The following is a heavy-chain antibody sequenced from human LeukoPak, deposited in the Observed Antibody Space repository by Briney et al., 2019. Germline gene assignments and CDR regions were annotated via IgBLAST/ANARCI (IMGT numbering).Heavy chain of an antibody. Sequence: SETLSLTCTVSGGSISSYYWSWIRQPPGKGLEWIGYIYYSGSTNYNPSLKSRVTISVDTSKNQFSLKLSSVTAADTAFYFCARSLSTWSHTTNYYSYYLDVWGKGTTVTVSS. J-gene: IGHJ6*03. CDR1: GGSISSYY. D-gene: IGHD2-2*01. CDR3: ARSLSTWSHTTNYYSYYLDV. CDR2: IYYSGST. V-gene: IGHV4-59*08.